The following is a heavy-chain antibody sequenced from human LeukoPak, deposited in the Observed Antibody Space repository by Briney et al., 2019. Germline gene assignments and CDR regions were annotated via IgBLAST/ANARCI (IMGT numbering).Heavy chain of an antibody. Sequence: TGGSLRLSCAASGFTFSSTSMSWVRQAPGKGLEWVAVTVGGGDGTYYADSVKGRFTISRDNSNNTLYLQMNSLRAEDTAVYYCARGAYYYEDWGQGTLVTVSS. CDR1: GFTFSSTS. CDR3: ARGAYYYED. CDR2: TVGGGDGT. J-gene: IGHJ4*02. V-gene: IGHV3-23*01. D-gene: IGHD3-22*01.